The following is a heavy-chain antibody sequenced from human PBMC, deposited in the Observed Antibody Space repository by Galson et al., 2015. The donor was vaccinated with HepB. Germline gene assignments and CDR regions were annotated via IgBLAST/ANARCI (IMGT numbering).Heavy chain of an antibody. CDR3: ARAPGLIVGATGGVAFDY. Sequence: SVKVSCKASGYTFTSYAMHWVRQAPGQRLEWMGWINAGNGNTKYSQKFQGRVTITRDTSASTAYMELSSLRSEDTAVYYCARAPGLIVGATGGVAFDYWGQGTLVTVSS. CDR2: INAGNGNT. CDR1: GYTFTSYA. J-gene: IGHJ4*02. D-gene: IGHD1-26*01. V-gene: IGHV1-3*01.